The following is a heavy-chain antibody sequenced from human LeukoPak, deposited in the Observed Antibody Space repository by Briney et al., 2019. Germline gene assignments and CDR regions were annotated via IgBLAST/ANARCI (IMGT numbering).Heavy chain of an antibody. CDR2: INPNSGGT. Sequence: EASVKVSCKASGYTFTGYYMHWVRQAPGQGLEWMGWINPNSGGTNYAQKFQGRVTMTRDTSISTAYMELSRLRSDDTAVYYCACIRNVYYYGSGSQNAFDIWGQGTMVTVSS. D-gene: IGHD3-10*01. J-gene: IGHJ3*02. CDR1: GYTFTGYY. V-gene: IGHV1-2*02. CDR3: ACIRNVYYYGSGSQNAFDI.